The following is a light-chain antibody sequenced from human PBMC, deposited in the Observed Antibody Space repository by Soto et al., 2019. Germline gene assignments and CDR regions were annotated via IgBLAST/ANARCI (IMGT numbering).Light chain of an antibody. V-gene: IGKV1-5*03. CDR3: QQYNSWT. CDR2: RAS. CDR1: QSISSW. Sequence: DIQMTQSPSTLSASVGDRVTITCRASQSISSWLAWYQQKAGKVPKLLIYRASSLESGVPSRFNGSGSGTEFTLTITSLQPDDFATYYCQQYNSWTFGQGTKVEIK. J-gene: IGKJ1*01.